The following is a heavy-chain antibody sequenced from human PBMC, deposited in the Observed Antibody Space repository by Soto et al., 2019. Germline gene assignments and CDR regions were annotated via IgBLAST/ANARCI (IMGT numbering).Heavy chain of an antibody. J-gene: IGHJ6*02. CDR1: GFTFSSYS. CDR2: ISSSSSYI. Sequence: GSLRLSCAASGFTFSSYSMNWVRQAPGKGLEWVSSISSSSSYIYYADSVKGRFTISRDNAKNSLYLQMNSLRAEDTAVYYCERDGVAAAGDYYYYGMDVWGQGTTVTV. CDR3: ERDGVAAAGDYYYYGMDV. V-gene: IGHV3-21*01. D-gene: IGHD6-13*01.